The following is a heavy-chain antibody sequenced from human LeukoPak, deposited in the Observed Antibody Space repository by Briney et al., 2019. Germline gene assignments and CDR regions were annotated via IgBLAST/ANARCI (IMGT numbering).Heavy chain of an antibody. CDR2: IWYDGSNK. Sequence: GGSLRLSCAASGFTFSSYGMHWVRQAPGKGLEWVAVIWYDGSNKYYADSVEGRFTISRDNSKNTLYLQMNSLRAEDTAVYYCARDAYDSSGYRDYYGMDVWGQGTTVTVSS. CDR3: ARDAYDSSGYRDYYGMDV. D-gene: IGHD3-22*01. J-gene: IGHJ6*02. V-gene: IGHV3-33*01. CDR1: GFTFSSYG.